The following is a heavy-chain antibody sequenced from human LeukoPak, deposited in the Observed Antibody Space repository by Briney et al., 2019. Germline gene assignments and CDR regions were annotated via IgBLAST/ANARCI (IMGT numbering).Heavy chain of an antibody. CDR1: GYSISSGYY. J-gene: IGHJ3*02. V-gene: IGHV4-38-2*02. CDR3: ARAHHCHSGSCHPPGEAFDI. Sequence: SETLSLTCTVFGYSISSGYYWGWLRQPPGKGLEWIGSIYNSGEYYYNPSLKSRLTISVGTSKNQFSLILTSVTAADTAEYYCARAHHCHSGSCHPPGEAFDIWGQGTVVTVSS. CDR2: IYNSGEY. D-gene: IGHD3-22*01.